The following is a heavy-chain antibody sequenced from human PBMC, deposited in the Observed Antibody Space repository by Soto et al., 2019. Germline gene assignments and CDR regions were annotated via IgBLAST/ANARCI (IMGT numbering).Heavy chain of an antibody. CDR1: GLSFGTGGSY. Sequence: PSETLSLTCTVSGLSFGTGGSYWSWIRYRPGKGLEWIGYIYNSGNTRYNQSLTSRVAVSLDTSKNQFSLMLTSVTAADTAVYYCARVSYSSYPRYYYGMDVWGQGTTVTVSS. CDR2: IYNSGNT. CDR3: ARVSYSSYPRYYYGMDV. V-gene: IGHV4-31*03. D-gene: IGHD6-6*01. J-gene: IGHJ6*02.